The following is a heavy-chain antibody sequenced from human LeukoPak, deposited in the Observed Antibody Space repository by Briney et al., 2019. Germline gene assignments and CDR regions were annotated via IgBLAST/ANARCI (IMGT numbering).Heavy chain of an antibody. CDR1: GYTFTSYD. V-gene: IGHV1-8*01. CDR2: VSPNSGNT. J-gene: IGHJ4*02. D-gene: IGHD4-23*01. Sequence: ASVKVSCKASGYTFTSYDLNWVRQATGQGLEWMGWVSPNSGNTGYAQKFQGRVTMTRDTSISTVYMELSSLRSEDTAVYFCARDGYGGNSFDYWGQGTLVTVSS. CDR3: ARDGYGGNSFDY.